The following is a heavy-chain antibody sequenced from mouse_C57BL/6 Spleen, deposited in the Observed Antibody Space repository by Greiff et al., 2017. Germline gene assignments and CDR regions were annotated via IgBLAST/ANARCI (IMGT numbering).Heavy chain of an antibody. D-gene: IGHD4-1*01. V-gene: IGHV1-69*01. CDR1: GYTFTSYW. CDR3: ALLTGTSYYYAMDY. CDR2: IDPSDSYT. J-gene: IGHJ4*01. Sequence: QVQLQQPGAELVMPGASVKLSCKASGYTFTSYWMHWVKQRPGQGLEWIGEIDPSDSYTNYNQKFKGKSTLTVDKSSSTAYMQLSSLTSEDSAVYYGALLTGTSYYYAMDYWGQGTSVTVSS.